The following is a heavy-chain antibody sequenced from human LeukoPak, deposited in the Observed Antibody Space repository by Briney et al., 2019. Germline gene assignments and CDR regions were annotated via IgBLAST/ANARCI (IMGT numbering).Heavy chain of an antibody. CDR3: GRGGIAAAASGIDY. Sequence: SETLSLACAVSGGSISSGGYSWSWIRQPPGKGLEWIGYIYQNGNTYYNPSLKSRVTISVDRSKNQFSLNLSSVTAADTAVYYCGRGGIAAAASGIDYWGQGTLVAVSS. CDR2: IYQNGNT. CDR1: GGSISSGGYS. D-gene: IGHD6-13*01. V-gene: IGHV4-30-2*01. J-gene: IGHJ4*02.